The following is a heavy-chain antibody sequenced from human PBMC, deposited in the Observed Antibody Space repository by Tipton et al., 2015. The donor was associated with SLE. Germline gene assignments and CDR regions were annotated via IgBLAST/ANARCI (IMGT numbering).Heavy chain of an antibody. J-gene: IGHJ5*02. CDR1: GGSISSGLNY. Sequence: LRLSCSVSGGSISSGLNYWSWIRQPPGKGLEWIGYIYYTGSTSYNPSLESRATILVDTSKNQFSLKLSSVTAADTAVYYCARDWELVGWFDPWGQGTLVTVSS. CDR3: ARDWELVGWFDP. V-gene: IGHV4-61*01. D-gene: IGHD1-26*01. CDR2: IYYTGST.